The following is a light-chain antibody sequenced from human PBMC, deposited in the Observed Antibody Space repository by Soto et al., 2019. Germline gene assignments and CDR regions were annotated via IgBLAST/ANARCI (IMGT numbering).Light chain of an antibody. V-gene: IGLV2-8*01. Sequence: QSALTQPASVSGSAGQSITISCSGTMRDVGAYNLVSWYQQHPGKAPKLMIYEVSERPSGVPDRFSGSKSSNTASLTVSGLQAEDEADYYCSSYAGSNHFVFGTGTKLTVL. CDR3: SSYAGSNHFV. J-gene: IGLJ1*01. CDR2: EVS. CDR1: MRDVGAYNL.